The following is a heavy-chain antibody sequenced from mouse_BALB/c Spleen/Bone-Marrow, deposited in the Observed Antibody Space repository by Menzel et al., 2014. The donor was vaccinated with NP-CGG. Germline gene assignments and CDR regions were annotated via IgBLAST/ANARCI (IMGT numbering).Heavy chain of an antibody. D-gene: IGHD2-1*01. CDR1: GYTFTEYT. V-gene: IGHV1-18*01. J-gene: IGHJ2*01. CDR3: AALYGIVFDY. Sequence: VQLKDSGPELVKPGASVRISCKTSGYTFTEYTMHWVKQSHGKSLEWIGGIHPNNGGSSYNQKFKGKATLTVDKSSSTAYMELRNLTSEDSAVYYCAALYGIVFDYWGQGTTLTVSS. CDR2: IHPNNGGS.